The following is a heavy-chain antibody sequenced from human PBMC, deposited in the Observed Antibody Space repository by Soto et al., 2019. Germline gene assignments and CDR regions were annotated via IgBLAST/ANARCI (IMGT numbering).Heavy chain of an antibody. CDR3: AREDSSGWYFYPRSPTHSSPNYFDY. CDR1: GGSISSGGSY. Sequence: SETLSLTCTVSGGSISSGGSYWSWIRQHPGKGLEWIGYIYYSGSTYYNPSLKSRVTIAVDKSKNQFSLKLSSVTAADTAVYYCAREDSSGWYFYPRSPTHSSPNYFDYWGQGTLVTVSS. J-gene: IGHJ4*02. V-gene: IGHV4-31*03. D-gene: IGHD6-19*01. CDR2: IYYSGST.